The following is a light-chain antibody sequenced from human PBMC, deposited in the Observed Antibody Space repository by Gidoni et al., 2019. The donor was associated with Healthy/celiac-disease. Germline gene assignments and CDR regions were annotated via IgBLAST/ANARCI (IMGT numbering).Light chain of an antibody. V-gene: IGKV1-39*01. Sequence: DIQIPQSPSPLSASVGDRVTITCRASQSISSYLNWYQQKPGKAPKLLIYAASSLQSGVPSRFSGSGSGTDFTLTISSLQPEDFATYYCQQSYSTPRAFGQGTKLEIK. CDR2: AAS. CDR1: QSISSY. CDR3: QQSYSTPRA. J-gene: IGKJ2*01.